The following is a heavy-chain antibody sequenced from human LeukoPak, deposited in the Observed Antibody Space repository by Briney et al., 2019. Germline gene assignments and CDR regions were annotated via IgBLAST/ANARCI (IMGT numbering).Heavy chain of an antibody. D-gene: IGHD3-22*01. CDR1: GFTFSSYA. J-gene: IGHJ5*02. Sequence: GRPLRLSCAASGFTFSSYALHWVRQAPGKGLEWVAVISYDGSNKYYADSVKGRFTISRDNSKNTLYLQMNSLRAEDSAVYYCARGISSVSSNWFDPWGQGTLVSVSS. V-gene: IGHV3-30-3*01. CDR3: ARGISSVSSNWFDP. CDR2: ISYDGSNK.